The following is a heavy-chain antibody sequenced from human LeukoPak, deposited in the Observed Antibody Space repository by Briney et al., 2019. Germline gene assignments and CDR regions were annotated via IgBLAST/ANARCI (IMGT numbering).Heavy chain of an antibody. CDR2: ISTYNGDT. CDR1: GYTFTSYG. Sequence: ASVKVSCKASGYTFTSYGISWVRQAPGQGLEWMGWISTYNGDTNYAQKLQGRVTMTTDTSTSTACMELRSLRSDDTAVYYCARVPDPYDSSGYPPDYWGQGTLVTVSS. V-gene: IGHV1-18*01. CDR3: ARVPDPYDSSGYPPDY. J-gene: IGHJ4*02. D-gene: IGHD3-22*01.